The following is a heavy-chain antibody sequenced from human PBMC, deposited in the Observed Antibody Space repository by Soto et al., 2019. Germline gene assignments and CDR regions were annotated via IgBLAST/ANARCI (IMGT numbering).Heavy chain of an antibody. CDR3: ARDSGIWVEGARVPNPVGMDV. J-gene: IGHJ6*02. CDR2: IYYSGST. CDR1: GGSVSSGSYY. D-gene: IGHD1-26*01. Sequence: QVQLQESGPGLVKPSETLSLTCTVSGGSVSSGSYYWSWIRQPPGKGLEWIGYIYYSGSTNYNPHPKRRLTTPLVTSKKQFSPKLSSVTAADTTMYYCARDSGIWVEGARVPNPVGMDVWGQGTTVTV. V-gene: IGHV4-61*01.